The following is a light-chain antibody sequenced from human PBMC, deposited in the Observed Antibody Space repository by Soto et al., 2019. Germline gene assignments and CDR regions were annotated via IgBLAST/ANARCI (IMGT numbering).Light chain of an antibody. CDR1: QSISSY. V-gene: IGKV1-39*01. Sequence: DIQMTQSPSSLSASVGDRVTITCRASQSISSYLNWYQQKPGKAPKLLIYAASSLQSGVPSRFSVSGSGTDFTLTISSLQPEDFATYYCQQSYSTPRPFGGGTKVEIK. J-gene: IGKJ4*01. CDR2: AAS. CDR3: QQSYSTPRP.